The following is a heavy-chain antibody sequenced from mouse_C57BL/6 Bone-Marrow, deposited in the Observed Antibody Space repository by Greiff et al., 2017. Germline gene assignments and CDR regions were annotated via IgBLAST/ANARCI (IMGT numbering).Heavy chain of an antibody. CDR2: LDPSDSYT. D-gene: IGHD2-3*01. V-gene: IGHV1-69*01. J-gene: IGHJ3*01. CDR3: ARDGYYPPWFAS. CDR1: GYTFTSYW. Sequence: QVQLQQPGAELVLPGASVKLSCKASGYTFTSYWMHWVKQRPGQGLEWIGELDPSDSYTNYNQKFKGKSTLTVDKSSSTAYMQLSSLTSEDSAVYYCARDGYYPPWFASWGQGDLVTVSA.